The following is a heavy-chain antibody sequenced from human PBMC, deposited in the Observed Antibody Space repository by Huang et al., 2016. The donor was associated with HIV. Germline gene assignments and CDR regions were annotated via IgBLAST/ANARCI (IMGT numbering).Heavy chain of an antibody. J-gene: IGHJ4*02. CDR3: AKDGADEEWDIDY. D-gene: IGHD1-26*01. CDR1: GFSFSTYG. V-gene: IGHV3-30*18. CDR2: ISEDGSNK. Sequence: VQLVESGGGVVQPGRSLRLACAASGFSFSTYGLHWVSQAPGKGLEWVAGISEDGSNKEYAHSVKGRFTISRDTSENKVYLQMNSLRHEDTAVYYCAKDGADEEWDIDYWGQGTLVTVSS.